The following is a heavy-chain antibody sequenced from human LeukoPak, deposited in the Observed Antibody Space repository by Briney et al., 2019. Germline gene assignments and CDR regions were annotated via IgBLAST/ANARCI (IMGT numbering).Heavy chain of an antibody. CDR1: GFTFSSYA. J-gene: IGHJ6*02. CDR2: ISGSGGST. CDR3: AKPRGYCSGGSCYSYYYYGMDV. V-gene: IGHV3-23*01. D-gene: IGHD2-15*01. Sequence: PGASLRLSCAASGFTFSSYAMSWVRQAPGKGLEWVSGISGSGGSTYYADSVEGRFTISRDNSKNTLYLQMNSLRAEDTAVYYCAKPRGYCSGGSCYSYYYYGMDVWGPGTTVTVSS.